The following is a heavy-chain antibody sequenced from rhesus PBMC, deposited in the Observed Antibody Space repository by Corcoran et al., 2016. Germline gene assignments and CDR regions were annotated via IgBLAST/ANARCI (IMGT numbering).Heavy chain of an antibody. Sequence: QVQLQESGPGLVKPSETLSVTCAVSGGSISSSYWSWIRQAPGKGLEWIGYIYGSGSSTNYNPPLMSRVTLSVDTSKIQLSLKLSSVTAADTAVYYCARVPGCSGIYCYVGDYYFDYWGQGVLVTVSS. CDR3: ARVPGCSGIYCYVGDYYFDY. D-gene: IGHD2-27*01. CDR1: GGSISSSY. CDR2: IYGSGSST. J-gene: IGHJ4*01. V-gene: IGHV4-169*01.